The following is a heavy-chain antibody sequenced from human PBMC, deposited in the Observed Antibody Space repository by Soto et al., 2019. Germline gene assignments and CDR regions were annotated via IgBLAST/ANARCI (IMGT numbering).Heavy chain of an antibody. Sequence: QVQLVQSGAEVRKPGASVKVSCKASGYIFTNYAISWVRQAPGQGPEWMGWISGYNGDTNTHYSQKFQGRLTMTTDMSTTTAYMELRSLTSDDTAVYYYARDNDALTGYFFDNWGQGTLVTVSS. J-gene: IGHJ4*02. CDR3: ARDNDALTGYFFDN. CDR2: ISGYNGDTNT. V-gene: IGHV1-18*01. D-gene: IGHD3-9*01. CDR1: GYIFTNYA.